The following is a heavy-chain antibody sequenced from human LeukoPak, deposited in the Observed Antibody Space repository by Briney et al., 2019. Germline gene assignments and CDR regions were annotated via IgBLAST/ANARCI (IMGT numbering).Heavy chain of an antibody. CDR1: GFTFSSYS. CDR2: ISSSSSYI. V-gene: IGHV3-21*01. J-gene: IGHJ6*03. D-gene: IGHD1-20*01. CDR3: ARGDITGTPRPYYYYYYMDV. Sequence: PGGSLRLSCAASGFTFSSYSMDWVRQAPGKGLEWVSSISSSSSYIYYADSVKGRFTISRDNAKNSLYLQMNSLRAEDTAVYYCARGDITGTPRPYYYYYYMDVWGKGTTVTVSS.